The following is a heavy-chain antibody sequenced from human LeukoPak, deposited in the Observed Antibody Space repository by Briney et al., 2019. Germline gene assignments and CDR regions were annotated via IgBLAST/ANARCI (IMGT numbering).Heavy chain of an antibody. Sequence: GASVKVSCKASGYTFTGYYMHWVRQAPGQGLEWMGWINPNSGGTNYAQKFQGRVTMTRDTSISTAYMELSRLRSDDTAVYYCARGSSFLGRWLQLFDYWGQGTLVTVSS. CDR2: INPNSGGT. V-gene: IGHV1-2*02. CDR3: ARGSSFLGRWLQLFDY. CDR1: GYTFTGYY. J-gene: IGHJ4*02. D-gene: IGHD5-12*01.